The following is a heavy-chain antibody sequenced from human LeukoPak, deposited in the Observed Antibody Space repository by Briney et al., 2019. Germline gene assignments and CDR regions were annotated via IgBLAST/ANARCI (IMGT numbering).Heavy chain of an antibody. CDR2: INPNSGGT. V-gene: IGHV1-2*02. CDR1: GYTFTGYY. J-gene: IGHJ4*02. D-gene: IGHD4-17*01. CDR3: AREGMTTVTTGFDY. Sequence: ASVKVSCKASGYTFTGYYMHWVRQAPGQGLEWMGWINPNSGGTNYAQKFQGRVTMTRDTSTSTVYMELSSLRSEDTAVYYCAREGMTTVTTGFDYWGQGTLVTVSS.